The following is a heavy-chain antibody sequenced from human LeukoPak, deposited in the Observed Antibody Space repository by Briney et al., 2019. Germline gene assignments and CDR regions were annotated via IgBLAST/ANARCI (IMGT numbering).Heavy chain of an antibody. CDR2: ISYDGSNK. D-gene: IGHD2-15*01. CDR1: GFTFSSYA. Sequence: GGSLRLSCAASGFTFSSYAMHWVRQAPGKGLEWVAVISYDGSNKYYADSVKGRFTISRDNSKNTLYLQMNSLRAEDTAVYYCAKVVAATVEYYYYGMDVWGQGTTVTVSS. CDR3: AKVVAATVEYYYYGMDV. V-gene: IGHV3-30*04. J-gene: IGHJ6*02.